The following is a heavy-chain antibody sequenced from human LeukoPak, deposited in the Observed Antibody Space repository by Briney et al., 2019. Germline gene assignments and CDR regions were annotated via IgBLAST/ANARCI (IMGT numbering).Heavy chain of an antibody. CDR2: LSGGGGGT. Sequence: GGSLRLSCAASGFTFSSYNMNWVRQAPGKGLEWVSALSGGGGGTYYADSVKGRFTISRDNSKNTLYLQMNSLRAEDTAVYYCAKDSDIVVVPALTYDHWGQGTLVIVSS. D-gene: IGHD2-2*01. CDR1: GFTFSSYN. V-gene: IGHV3-23*01. J-gene: IGHJ4*02. CDR3: AKDSDIVVVPALTYDH.